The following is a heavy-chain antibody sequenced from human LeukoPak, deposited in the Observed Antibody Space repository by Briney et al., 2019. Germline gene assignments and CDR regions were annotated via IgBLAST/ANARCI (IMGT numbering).Heavy chain of an antibody. D-gene: IGHD6-13*01. CDR2: IRYDGSNK. CDR3: AKARGGKQQLGDYYYYIDV. V-gene: IGHV3-30*02. CDR1: GFTFSSYG. J-gene: IGHJ6*03. Sequence: PGGSLRLSCAASGFTFSSYGMHWVRQAPGKGLEWVAFIRYDGSNKYYADSVKGRFTISRDNSKNTLYLQMNSLRAEDTAVYYCAKARGGKQQLGDYYYYIDVWGKGTTVTVSS.